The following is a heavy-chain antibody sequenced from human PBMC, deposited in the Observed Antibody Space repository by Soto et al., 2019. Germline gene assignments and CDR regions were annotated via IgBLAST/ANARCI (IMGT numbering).Heavy chain of an antibody. CDR3: ARDKKSTTTFDY. Sequence: GGSLRLSCAASGFTFSSYAMHWVRQAPGKGLEWVAVISYDGSNIYYADSVKGRFTISRDNSKNTLYLQMNSLRAEDTAVYYCARDKKSTTTFDYWGQGTLVTVSS. CDR2: ISYDGSNI. J-gene: IGHJ4*02. CDR1: GFTFSSYA. D-gene: IGHD5-12*01. V-gene: IGHV3-30-3*01.